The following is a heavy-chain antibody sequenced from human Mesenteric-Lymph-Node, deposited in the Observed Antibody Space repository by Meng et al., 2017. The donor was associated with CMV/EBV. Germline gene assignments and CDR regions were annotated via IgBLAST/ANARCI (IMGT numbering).Heavy chain of an antibody. CDR2: IKEDGSEK. Sequence: GGSLKISCAASKFTFGTYWMTWVRQAPGKGLEWVATIKEDGSEKYYVDSVKGRFTISRDNAKNSLYLQMNSLRAEDTAVYYCARDSSWYFNYFDYWGQGTLVTVSS. D-gene: IGHD6-13*01. J-gene: IGHJ4*02. V-gene: IGHV3-7*01. CDR1: KFTFGTYW. CDR3: ARDSSWYFNYFDY.